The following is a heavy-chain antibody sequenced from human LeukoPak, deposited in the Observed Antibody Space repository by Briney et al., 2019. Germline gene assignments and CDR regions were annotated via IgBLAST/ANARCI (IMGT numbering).Heavy chain of an antibody. Sequence: PGGSLRLSCAASGFTFSDYYMSWIRQAPGKGLEWVSSISSSIYIYYADSVKGRFTISRDNAKKSLYPQMNSLRAEDTAVYYCARVAAADTAMMNFDHWGQGTLVTVSS. CDR1: GFTFSDYY. D-gene: IGHD5-18*01. V-gene: IGHV3-69-1*01. CDR2: ISSSIYI. CDR3: ARVAAADTAMMNFDH. J-gene: IGHJ4*02.